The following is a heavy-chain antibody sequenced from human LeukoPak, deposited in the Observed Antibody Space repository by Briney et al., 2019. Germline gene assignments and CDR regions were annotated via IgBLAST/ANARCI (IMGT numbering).Heavy chain of an antibody. CDR3: ARGPPSDYYDSSGYYYAYEYYFDY. J-gene: IGHJ4*02. CDR2: INHSGST. V-gene: IGHV4-34*01. CDR1: GGSFSGYY. Sequence: SETLSLTCAGYGGSFSGYYWSWIRQPPGKGLEWIREINHSGSTNYNPSLKSRVTISVDTSKNQFSLKLSSVTAADTAVYYCARGPPSDYYDSSGYYYAYEYYFDYWGQGTLVTVSS. D-gene: IGHD3-22*01.